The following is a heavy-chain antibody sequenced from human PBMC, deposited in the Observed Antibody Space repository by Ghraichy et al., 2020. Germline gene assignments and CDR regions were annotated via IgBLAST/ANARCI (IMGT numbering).Heavy chain of an antibody. CDR1: GGSISSGGYY. Sequence: SETLSLTCTVSGGSISSGGYYWSWIRQHPGKGLEWIGYIYYSGSTYYNPSLKSRVTISVDTSKNQFSLKLSSVTAADTAVYYCARSLCGGDCYCDYWGQGTLVTVSS. V-gene: IGHV4-31*03. J-gene: IGHJ4*02. D-gene: IGHD2-21*01. CDR3: ARSLCGGDCYCDY. CDR2: IYYSGST.